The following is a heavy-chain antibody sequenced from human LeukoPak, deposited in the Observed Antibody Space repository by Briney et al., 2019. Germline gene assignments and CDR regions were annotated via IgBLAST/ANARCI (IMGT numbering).Heavy chain of an antibody. CDR2: IYYSGST. Sequence: SETLSLTCTVSGGSISSSSYYWGWIRQPPGKGLEWIGSIYYSGSTYYNPSLKSRVTISVDTSKNQFSLKLSSVTAADTAVYYCARLWFGELLSPGFDYWGQGTLVTASS. CDR3: ARLWFGELLSPGFDY. CDR1: GGSISSSSYY. V-gene: IGHV4-39*01. J-gene: IGHJ4*02. D-gene: IGHD3-10*01.